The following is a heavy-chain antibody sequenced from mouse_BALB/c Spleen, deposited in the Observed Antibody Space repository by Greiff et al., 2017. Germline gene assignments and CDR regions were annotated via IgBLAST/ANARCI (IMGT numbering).Heavy chain of an antibody. Sequence: EVKLMESGGGLVQPGGSLKLSCAASGFTFSSYGMSWVRQTPDKRLELVATINSNGGSTYYPDSVKGRFTISRDNAKNTLYLQMSSLKSEDTAMYYCARDPGTSWYFDVWGAGTTVTVSS. D-gene: IGHD4-1*01. J-gene: IGHJ1*01. CDR2: INSNGGST. CDR3: ARDPGTSWYFDV. CDR1: GFTFSSYG. V-gene: IGHV5-6-3*01.